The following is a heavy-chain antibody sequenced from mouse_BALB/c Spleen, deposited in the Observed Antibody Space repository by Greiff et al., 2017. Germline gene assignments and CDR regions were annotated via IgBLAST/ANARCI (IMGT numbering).Heavy chain of an antibody. CDR1: GFTFSSFG. CDR3: ARRVIYGNYVAY. J-gene: IGHJ3*01. V-gene: IGHV5-17*02. CDR2: ISSGSSTI. Sequence: EVKLVESGGGLVQPGGSRKLSCAASGFTFSSFGMHWVRQAPEKGLEWVAYISSGSSTIYYADTVKGRFTISRDNPKNTLFLQMTSLRSEDTAMYYCARRVIYGNYVAYWGQGTLVTVSA. D-gene: IGHD2-1*01.